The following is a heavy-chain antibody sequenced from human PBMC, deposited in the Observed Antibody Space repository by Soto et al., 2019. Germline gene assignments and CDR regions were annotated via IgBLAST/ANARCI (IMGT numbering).Heavy chain of an antibody. Sequence: GASVKVSCKASGGTFSSYAISWVRQAPGQGLEWMGGIIPIFGTANYAQKFQGRVTITADESTSTAYMELSSLRSEDTAVYYCARGPPSDSYLSYVDYWGQGTLVTVSS. V-gene: IGHV1-69*13. CDR2: IIPIFGTA. J-gene: IGHJ4*02. CDR1: GGTFSSYA. CDR3: ARGPPSDSYLSYVDY. D-gene: IGHD3-3*01.